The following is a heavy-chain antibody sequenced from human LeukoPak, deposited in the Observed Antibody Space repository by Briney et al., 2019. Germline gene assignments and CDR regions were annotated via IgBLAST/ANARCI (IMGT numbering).Heavy chain of an antibody. CDR3: ARAPYGDAFDI. Sequence: SETLSPTCTVSGGSISSYYWSWIRQPPGKGLEWIGYIYYSGSTNYNPSLKSRVTISVDTSKNQFSLKLSSVTAADTAVYYCARAPYGDAFDIWGQGTMVTVSS. V-gene: IGHV4-59*01. CDR2: IYYSGST. J-gene: IGHJ3*02. CDR1: GGSISSYY. D-gene: IGHD4-17*01.